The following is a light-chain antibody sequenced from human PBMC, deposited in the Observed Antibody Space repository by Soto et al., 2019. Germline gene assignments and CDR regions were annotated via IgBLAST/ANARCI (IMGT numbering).Light chain of an antibody. V-gene: IGLV2-14*01. Sequence: QSVLTQPASVSGSPGQSITISCTGTSSDVGGYNYVSWYQQHPGKAPKLMIYEVSSRLSGVSYRFSASKSGNTASLTISGLQAEDEADYYCSSYTSNSTYVFGTGTKLTVL. CDR1: SSDVGGYNY. CDR3: SSYTSNSTYV. CDR2: EVS. J-gene: IGLJ1*01.